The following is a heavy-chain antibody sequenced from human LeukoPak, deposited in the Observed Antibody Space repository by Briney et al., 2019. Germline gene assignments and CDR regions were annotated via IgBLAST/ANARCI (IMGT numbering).Heavy chain of an antibody. V-gene: IGHV1-69*13. D-gene: IGHD3-22*01. Sequence: SVKVSCKASGGTFSSYAISWVRQAPGQGLEWMGGIIPIFGTANYAQKFQGRVTITADESTSTTYMELSSLRSEDTAVYYCARAHYDSSGYFPWGTYFDYWGQGTLVTVSS. CDR1: GGTFSSYA. CDR2: IIPIFGTA. CDR3: ARAHYDSSGYFPWGTYFDY. J-gene: IGHJ4*02.